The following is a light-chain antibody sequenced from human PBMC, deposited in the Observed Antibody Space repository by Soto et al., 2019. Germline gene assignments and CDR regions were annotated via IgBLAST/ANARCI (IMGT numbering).Light chain of an antibody. Sequence: QSALTQPDSVSGSPGQSITIYCTGTISDIGGYNFISWYQHHPGKAPKLVIYDVNNRPSGISYRFFGSKSGNTASLTISGLQAEDEADYYCASYTRTTTLVFGGGTKLTVL. CDR1: ISDIGGYNF. CDR3: ASYTRTTTLV. V-gene: IGLV2-14*01. J-gene: IGLJ2*01. CDR2: DVN.